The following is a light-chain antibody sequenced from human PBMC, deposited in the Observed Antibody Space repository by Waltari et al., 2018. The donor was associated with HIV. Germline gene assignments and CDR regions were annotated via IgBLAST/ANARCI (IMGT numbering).Light chain of an antibody. CDR3: SSHAGSNNYV. CDR1: SSDVGGYDY. J-gene: IGLJ1*01. Sequence: QSALTQPPSASGSPGQSVTISCSGPSSDVGGYDYVSWYQQHPGKAPRLMIYEVSKRPSGVPDRFSGSKSGNTASLTVSGLQAEDEADYYCSSHAGSNNYVFGTGTKVTVL. CDR2: EVS. V-gene: IGLV2-8*01.